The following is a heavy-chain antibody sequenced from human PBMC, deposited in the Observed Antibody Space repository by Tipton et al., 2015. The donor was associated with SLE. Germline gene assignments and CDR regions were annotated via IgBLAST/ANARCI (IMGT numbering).Heavy chain of an antibody. D-gene: IGHD6-19*01. J-gene: IGHJ4*02. CDR2: MYYSGNT. V-gene: IGHV4-39*02. CDR1: GVSISSRTYY. Sequence: TLSLTCTVSGVSISSRTYYWGWIRQPPGKGLEWIGSMYYSGNTYYNPSLKTRVTISVDTSENHFSLKLTSVTAADTAVYYCARIPAVAGTGVAYWGQGTLVTVSS. CDR3: ARIPAVAGTGVAY.